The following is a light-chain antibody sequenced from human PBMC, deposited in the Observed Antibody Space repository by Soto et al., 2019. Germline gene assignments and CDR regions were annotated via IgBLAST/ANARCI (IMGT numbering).Light chain of an antibody. CDR1: SSDVGGYNY. V-gene: IGLV2-8*01. J-gene: IGLJ1*01. Sequence: QSALTQPPSASGSPGQSVTISCTGTSSDVGGYNYVSWYQQHPGKAPKLMIYEVTKRPSGVPDRFSGSKSGNTASLTVSGLQAEDEADYYCCSYAGSNNLKVFGTGNKVTVL. CDR2: EVT. CDR3: CSYAGSNNLKV.